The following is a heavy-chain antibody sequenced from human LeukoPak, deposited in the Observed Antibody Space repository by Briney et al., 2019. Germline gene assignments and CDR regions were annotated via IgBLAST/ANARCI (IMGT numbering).Heavy chain of an antibody. D-gene: IGHD3-3*01. CDR1: GDSVSSTSAA. J-gene: IGHJ5*02. CDR3: ARDPLYYDLWSGSHSDWFDP. CDR2: TYYRSKWYN. Sequence: NPSQTLSLTCAISGDSVSSTSAAWNWIRQSPSRGLEWLGRTYYRSKWYNDYAVSVKSRITINPDTSKNQFSLQLNSVTPEDTAVYYCARDPLYYDLWSGSHSDWFDPWGQGTLVTVSS. V-gene: IGHV6-1*01.